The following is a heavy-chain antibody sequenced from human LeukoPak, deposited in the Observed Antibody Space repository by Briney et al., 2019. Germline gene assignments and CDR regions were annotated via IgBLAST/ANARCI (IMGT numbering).Heavy chain of an antibody. Sequence: SVKVSCKASGGTFSSYAISWVRQAPGQGLEWMGGIIPIFGTANYAQKFQGRVTITADESTNTAYMELSSLRSEDTAVYYCARVGYSSRNWFDPWGQGTLVTVSS. V-gene: IGHV1-69*13. D-gene: IGHD6-19*01. CDR2: IIPIFGTA. CDR1: GGTFSSYA. CDR3: ARVGYSSRNWFDP. J-gene: IGHJ5*02.